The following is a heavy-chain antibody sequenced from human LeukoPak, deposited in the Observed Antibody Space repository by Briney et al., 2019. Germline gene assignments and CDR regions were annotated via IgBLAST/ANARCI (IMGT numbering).Heavy chain of an antibody. Sequence: ASVKVSCKATSRISWVRQAPGQGLEGMGWSGTYGGDTYYAQKFQGKITVTTDTSTSTVYMELRNLRSDDTAVYYCARDLWNSYDDSGYNRDFDSWGQGTLVTVSS. CDR2: SGTYGGDT. V-gene: IGHV1-18*01. D-gene: IGHD3-22*01. CDR1: TSR. J-gene: IGHJ5*01. CDR3: ARDLWNSYDDSGYNRDFDS.